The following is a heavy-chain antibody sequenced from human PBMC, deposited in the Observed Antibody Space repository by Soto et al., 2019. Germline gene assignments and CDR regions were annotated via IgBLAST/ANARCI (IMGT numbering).Heavy chain of an antibody. CDR1: GISVSNNY. V-gene: IGHV3-53*01. CDR2: IYSGGST. J-gene: IGHJ4*02. D-gene: IGHD6-6*01. CDR3: ARGRVAALLPYYFDL. Sequence: GGSLRLSCAAAGISVSNNYLNWVRRAPGKGLEWVSVIYSGGSTYYAGSVKGRFSISRDDSKNTLYLQMNSLRAEDTAVYYCARGRVAALLPYYFDLWGQGTLVTVSS.